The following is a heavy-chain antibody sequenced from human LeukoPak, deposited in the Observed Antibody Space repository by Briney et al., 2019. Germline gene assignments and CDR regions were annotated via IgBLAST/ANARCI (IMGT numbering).Heavy chain of an antibody. Sequence: GGSLRLSCAASGFTFSSYSMNWVRQAPGKGLEWVSSISSSSSYIYYADSVKGRFTISRDNAKNSLYLQMNSLRAEDTAVYYCAKISGSYRRRAFDIWGQGTMVTVSS. CDR2: ISSSSSYI. D-gene: IGHD1-26*01. CDR3: AKISGSYRRRAFDI. J-gene: IGHJ3*02. CDR1: GFTFSSYS. V-gene: IGHV3-21*04.